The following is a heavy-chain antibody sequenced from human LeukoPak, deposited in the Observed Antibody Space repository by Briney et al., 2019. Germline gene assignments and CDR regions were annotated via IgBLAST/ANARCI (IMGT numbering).Heavy chain of an antibody. D-gene: IGHD2-21*01. CDR1: GFTFSSYA. V-gene: IGHV3-23*01. Sequence: GGSLRLSCAASGFTFSSYAMSWVRQAPGKGLEWVSAISGSGGSTYYADSVKGRFTISRDNSKNTLYLQMNSLRAEDTAVYYCAKARCGPYYYGMDVWGKGTTVTVSS. J-gene: IGHJ6*04. CDR2: ISGSGGST. CDR3: AKARCGPYYYGMDV.